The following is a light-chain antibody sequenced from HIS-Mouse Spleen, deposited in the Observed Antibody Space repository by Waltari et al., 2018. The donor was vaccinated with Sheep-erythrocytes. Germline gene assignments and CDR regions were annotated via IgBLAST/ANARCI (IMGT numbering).Light chain of an antibody. CDR1: RSDVGHYNL. Sequence: QSALTQPASVSGSPGQPITIPRTGARSDVGHYNLASCYQQHPGKAPKLRIYEGSKRPSGVSNRFSGSKSGNTASLTISGLQAEDEADYYCCSYAGSSTPWVFGGGTKLTVL. J-gene: IGLJ3*02. CDR3: CSYAGSSTPWV. CDR2: EGS. V-gene: IGLV2-23*01.